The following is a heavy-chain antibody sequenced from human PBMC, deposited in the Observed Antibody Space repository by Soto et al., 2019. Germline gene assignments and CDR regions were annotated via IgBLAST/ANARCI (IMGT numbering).Heavy chain of an antibody. CDR1: GFTFSSYG. CDR3: AKTLGLSSSGWYRLDY. CDR2: ISYDGSNK. V-gene: IGHV3-30*18. Sequence: GGSLRLSCAASGFTFSSYGMHWVRQAPGKGLEWVAVISYDGSNKYYADSVKGRFTISRDNSKNTLYLQMNSLRAEDTAVYYCAKTLGLSSSGWYRLDYWGQGTLVTVSS. J-gene: IGHJ4*02. D-gene: IGHD6-19*01.